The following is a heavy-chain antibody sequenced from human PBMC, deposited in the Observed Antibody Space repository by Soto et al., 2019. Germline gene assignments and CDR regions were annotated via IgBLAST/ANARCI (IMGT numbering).Heavy chain of an antibody. Sequence: PSEALSLTCTVSGGSISSYYWSWIRQPPGKGLEWIGYIYYSGSTNYNPSLKSRVTISVDTSKNQFSLKLSSVTAADTAVYYCARDKKEESSGWYDAFDIWGQGTMVTVSS. CDR3: ARDKKEESSGWYDAFDI. J-gene: IGHJ3*02. V-gene: IGHV4-59*01. D-gene: IGHD6-19*01. CDR1: GGSISSYY. CDR2: IYYSGST.